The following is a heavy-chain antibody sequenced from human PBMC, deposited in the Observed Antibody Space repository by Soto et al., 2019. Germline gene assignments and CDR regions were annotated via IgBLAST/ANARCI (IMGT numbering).Heavy chain of an antibody. Sequence: PGGSLRLSCAASGFTFSSYWMHWVRQAPGKGLVWVSRINSDGSSTSYADSVKGRFTISRDNAKNTLYLQMNSLRAEDTAVYYCARMPAVQWLSLYYYYGMDVWGQGTTVTVSS. CDR1: GFTFSSYW. J-gene: IGHJ6*02. D-gene: IGHD6-19*01. CDR3: ARMPAVQWLSLYYYYGMDV. CDR2: INSDGSST. V-gene: IGHV3-74*01.